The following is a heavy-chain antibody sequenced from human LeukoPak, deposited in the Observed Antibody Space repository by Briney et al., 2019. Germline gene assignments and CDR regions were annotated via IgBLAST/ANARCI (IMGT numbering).Heavy chain of an antibody. J-gene: IGHJ6*03. CDR1: GGTFSSYA. CDR3: ARDAIAAAGTGYYYYYMDV. D-gene: IGHD6-13*01. V-gene: IGHV1-69*05. CDR2: IIPIFGTA. Sequence: GSSVKVSCKASGGTFSSYAINWVRQAPGQGLEWMGGIIPIFGTANYAQKFQGRVTITTDESTSTAYMELSSLRSEDTAVYYCARDAIAAAGTGYYYYYMDVWGKGTTVTVSS.